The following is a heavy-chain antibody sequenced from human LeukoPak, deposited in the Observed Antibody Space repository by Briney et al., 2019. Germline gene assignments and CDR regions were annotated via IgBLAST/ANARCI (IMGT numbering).Heavy chain of an antibody. CDR1: GFTFSAYG. D-gene: IGHD5-12*01. CDR3: TKDRGGYTYYPFLSYFFDS. J-gene: IGHJ4*02. CDR2: ISYDGNYR. Sequence: PGESLRLSCAASGFTFSAYGIHWVRQAPGKGLEWVTVISYDGNYRNYADSVKGRLTISRDDSKNTLYLQMNSLTTEDTAVYYCTKDRGGYTYYPFLSYFFDSWGQGTLVTVSS. V-gene: IGHV3-30*18.